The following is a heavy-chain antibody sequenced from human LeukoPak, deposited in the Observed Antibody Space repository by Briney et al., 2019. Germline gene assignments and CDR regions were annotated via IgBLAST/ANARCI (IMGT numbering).Heavy chain of an antibody. V-gene: IGHV3-7*01. D-gene: IGHD3-9*01. CDR2: IKQDGSEK. Sequence: GGSLRLSCVASGITFSRHWMKWVRQAPGKGLEWVANIKQDGSEKFYEDSVKGRFTISRDNAKNSLYLQMTSLRPEDTALYYCAGGTGWLIDSWGQGTLVTVSS. J-gene: IGHJ4*02. CDR1: GITFSRHW. CDR3: AGGTGWLIDS.